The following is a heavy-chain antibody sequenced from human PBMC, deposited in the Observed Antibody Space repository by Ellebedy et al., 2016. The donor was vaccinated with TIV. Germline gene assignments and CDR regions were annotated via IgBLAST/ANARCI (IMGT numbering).Heavy chain of an antibody. CDR3: GTPGGYVSGFGQ. Sequence: GESLKISCAASGFTVSNSYMNWVRQAPGKGLEWVSGISAGGNTYYADSVKGRFTISRDNSKNTLFLQMNSLRAEDTAVYYCGTPGGYVSGFGQWGQGTLVIVSS. D-gene: IGHD2-15*01. J-gene: IGHJ4*02. V-gene: IGHV3-53*01. CDR2: ISAGGNT. CDR1: GFTVSNSY.